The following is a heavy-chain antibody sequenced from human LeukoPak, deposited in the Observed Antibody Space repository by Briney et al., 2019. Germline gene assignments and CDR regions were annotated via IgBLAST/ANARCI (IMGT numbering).Heavy chain of an antibody. J-gene: IGHJ6*02. D-gene: IGHD5-18*01. CDR2: IYSGGST. CDR1: GFTVSSNY. CDR3: AREGGDLLGETAPRDYYYYGMDV. V-gene: IGHV3-66*01. Sequence: GGSLRLSCAASGFTVSSNYMSWVRQAPGKGLEWVSVIYSGGSTYYADSVKGRFTISRGNSKNTLYLQMNSLRAEDTAVYYCAREGGDLLGETAPRDYYYYGMDVWGQGTTVTVSS.